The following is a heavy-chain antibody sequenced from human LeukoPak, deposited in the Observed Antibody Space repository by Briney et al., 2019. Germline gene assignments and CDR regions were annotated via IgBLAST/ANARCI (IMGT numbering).Heavy chain of an antibody. Sequence: PGGSLRLSCAASGFTFSHYAMHWVRQAPGKGLEHVSAISKNGGSIYYANSLKGRFTTSRDNSKNTLYLQMGSLRAEDTAVYYCAKDRMVRGAPLASWGQGTLVTVSS. CDR1: GFTFSHYA. V-gene: IGHV3-64*01. D-gene: IGHD3-10*01. CDR2: ISKNGGSI. J-gene: IGHJ5*02. CDR3: AKDRMVRGAPLAS.